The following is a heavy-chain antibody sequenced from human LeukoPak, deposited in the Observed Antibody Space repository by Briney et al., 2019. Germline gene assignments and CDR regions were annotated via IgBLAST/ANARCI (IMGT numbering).Heavy chain of an antibody. J-gene: IGHJ6*02. CDR3: ARDQGAVAGYYYYYGMDV. D-gene: IGHD6-19*01. Sequence: GGSLRLSCAASGFTFSSYSMNWVRRAPGKGLEWVANIKQDGSEKYYVDSVKGRFTISRDNAKNSLYLQMNSLRAEDTAVYYCARDQGAVAGYYYYYGMDVWGQGTTVTVSS. V-gene: IGHV3-7*01. CDR2: IKQDGSEK. CDR1: GFTFSSYS.